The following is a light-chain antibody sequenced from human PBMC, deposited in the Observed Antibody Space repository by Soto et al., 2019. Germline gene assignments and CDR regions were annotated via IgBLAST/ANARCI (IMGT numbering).Light chain of an antibody. Sequence: EIVLTQSPGTLSLSPGERATLSCRASQSVRSSYLAWYQQKLGQAPRLLIYGVSNRATGIPHRFSGSGSGTDFTLTISRLETEDFAVYYCQQYGTAPRTFGQETKVDIK. CDR1: QSVRSSY. V-gene: IGKV3-20*01. CDR2: GVS. J-gene: IGKJ1*01. CDR3: QQYGTAPRT.